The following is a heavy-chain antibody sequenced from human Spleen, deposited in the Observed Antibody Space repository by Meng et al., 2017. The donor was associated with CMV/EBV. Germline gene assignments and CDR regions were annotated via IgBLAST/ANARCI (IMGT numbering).Heavy chain of an antibody. CDR2: VSGSAIPT. CDR3: AKDQGRITMVRGVIGAFDI. D-gene: IGHD3-10*01. Sequence: LSLTCAASGFTFSNYAMSWVRQAPGKGLEWVTGVSGSAIPTYYADSVKGRFTISRDNSKNTLNLQMNSLRAEDTAVYYCAKDQGRITMVRGVIGAFDIWGQGTMVTVSS. J-gene: IGHJ3*02. V-gene: IGHV3-23*01. CDR1: GFTFSNYA.